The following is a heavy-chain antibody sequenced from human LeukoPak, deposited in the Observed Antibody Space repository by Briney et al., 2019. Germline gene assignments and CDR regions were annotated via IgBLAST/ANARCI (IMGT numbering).Heavy chain of an antibody. J-gene: IGHJ4*02. V-gene: IGHV3-30*04. CDR2: ISYDGSNK. CDR3: ARGGGSGWRYFDY. CDR1: GFTFSSYA. Sequence: GGSLRLSCAASGFTFSSYAMHWVRQAPGKGLEWVAVISYDGSNKYYADSVKGRFTISRDNSKNTLYLQMNSLRAEDTAVYYCARGGGSGWRYFDYWGQGTLVTVSS. D-gene: IGHD6-19*01.